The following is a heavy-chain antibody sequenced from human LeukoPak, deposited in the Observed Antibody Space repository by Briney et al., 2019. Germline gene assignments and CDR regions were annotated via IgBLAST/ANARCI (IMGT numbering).Heavy chain of an antibody. CDR1: RDSIISYY. D-gene: IGHD6-19*01. CDR3: ARGNIAVTGPGVFYYYGMDV. Sequence: PSETLSLTCTVSRDSIISYYWSWVRQAPRKGLEWIGYVFHTGRSNYNPSLRSRVTMSVDTSRSQSSLEVRSVTAADTGVYFCARGNIAVTGPGVFYYYGMDVWGQGTTVTVSS. J-gene: IGHJ6*02. V-gene: IGHV4-59*01. CDR2: VFHTGRS.